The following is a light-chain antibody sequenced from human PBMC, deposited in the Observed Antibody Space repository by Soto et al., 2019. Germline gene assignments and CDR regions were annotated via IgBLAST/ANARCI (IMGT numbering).Light chain of an antibody. V-gene: IGKV1-39*01. J-gene: IGKJ1*01. CDR2: GAS. CDR3: QQSYINPPA. CDR1: QTVSGY. Sequence: DIQLTQSPASLSSSVRERFTIACRTSQTVSGYLNWYQQKPGKAPKLLIYGASNLHYGVPSRFSGSGSGTDFTLTMSSLQPEDFATYYCQQSYINPPAFGQGTKVDI.